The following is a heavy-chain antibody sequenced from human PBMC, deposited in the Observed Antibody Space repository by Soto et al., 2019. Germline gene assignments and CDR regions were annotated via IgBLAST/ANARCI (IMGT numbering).Heavy chain of an antibody. Sequence: EVQLVESGGGLVQPGGSLRLSCAASGFTFSSYDMHWVRQATGKGLEWVSAIGTAGDTYYPGSVKGRFTISRENAKNSLYLQVSSVRAGDTAVYYCERRGINDVFATGAQGTMVPASS. CDR1: GFTFSSYD. CDR2: IGTAGDT. D-gene: IGHD3-16*01. J-gene: IGHJ3*02. V-gene: IGHV3-13*01. CDR3: ERRGINDVFAT.